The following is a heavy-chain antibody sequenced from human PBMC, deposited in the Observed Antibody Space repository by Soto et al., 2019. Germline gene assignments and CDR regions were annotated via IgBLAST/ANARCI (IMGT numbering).Heavy chain of an antibody. V-gene: IGHV4-61*01. D-gene: IGHD3-22*01. CDR2: IYYSGST. Sequence: PSETLSLTCTVSGGSVISGSYYWSWIRQPPGKGLEWIGYIYYSGSTNYNPSLKSRVTISVDTSKNQFSLKLSSVTAADTAVYYCARARYYYDSSGYYPDYWGQGTLVTSPQ. J-gene: IGHJ4*02. CDR3: ARARYYYDSSGYYPDY. CDR1: GGSVISGSYY.